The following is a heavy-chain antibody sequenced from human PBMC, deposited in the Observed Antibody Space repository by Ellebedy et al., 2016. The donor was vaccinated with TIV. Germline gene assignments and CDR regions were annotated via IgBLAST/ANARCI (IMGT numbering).Heavy chain of an antibody. CDR3: TTDARSSWFPDY. CDR2: IKSKTDGGTT. J-gene: IGHJ4*02. Sequence: GESLKISXAASGFTFSNAWMSWVRQAPGKGLEWVGRIKSKTDGGTTDYAAPVKGRFTISRDDSKNTLYLQMNSLKTEDTAVYYCTTDARSSWFPDYWGQGTLVTVSS. CDR1: GFTFSNAW. V-gene: IGHV3-15*01. D-gene: IGHD6-13*01.